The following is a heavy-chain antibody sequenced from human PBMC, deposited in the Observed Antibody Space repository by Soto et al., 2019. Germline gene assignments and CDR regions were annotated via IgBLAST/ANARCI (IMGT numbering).Heavy chain of an antibody. V-gene: IGHV3-66*01. CDR3: LFSSPEAIGVVPAAMYRGYDY. D-gene: IGHD2-2*01. CDR1: GFTVSSNY. CDR2: IYSGGST. Sequence: GGSLRLSCAASGFTVSSNYMSWVRKAPGKGLEWVSVIYSGGSTYYADSVKGRFTISRDNSKNTLYLQMNSLRAEDTAVYYCLFSSPEAIGVVPAAMYRGYDYWGQGTLVTVSS. J-gene: IGHJ4*02.